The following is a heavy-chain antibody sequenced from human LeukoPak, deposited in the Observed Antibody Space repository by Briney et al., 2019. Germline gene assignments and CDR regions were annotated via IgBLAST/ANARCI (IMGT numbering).Heavy chain of an antibody. CDR1: GYTFTCYY. D-gene: IGHD5-12*01. CDR3: ARVRTFMVATDWFDP. Sequence: GASVKVSCKASGYTFTCYYMHWVRQAPGQGLEWMGWINPNSGGTNYAQKFQGRVTMTRDTSISTAYMELSRLRSDDTAVYYCARVRTFMVATDWFDPWGQGTLVTVSS. J-gene: IGHJ5*02. V-gene: IGHV1-2*02. CDR2: INPNSGGT.